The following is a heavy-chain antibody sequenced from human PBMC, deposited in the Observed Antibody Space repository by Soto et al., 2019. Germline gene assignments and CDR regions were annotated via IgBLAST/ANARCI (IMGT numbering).Heavy chain of an antibody. CDR2: IIPIFGTA. V-gene: IGHV1-69*06. D-gene: IGHD2-2*02. CDR1: GGTFSSYA. J-gene: IGHJ4*02. Sequence: SVKVSCKASGGTFSSYAISWVRQAPGQGLEWMGGIIPIFGTANYAQKFQGRVAITADKSTSTAYMELSSLRSEDTAVYYCARDAGDIVVVPAAIDRPRYFDYWGQGTLVTVSS. CDR3: ARDAGDIVVVPAAIDRPRYFDY.